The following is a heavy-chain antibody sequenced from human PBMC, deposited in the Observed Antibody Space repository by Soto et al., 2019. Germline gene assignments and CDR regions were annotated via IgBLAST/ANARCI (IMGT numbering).Heavy chain of an antibody. V-gene: IGHV3-30*18. J-gene: IGHJ6*02. Sequence: PGGSLRLSCAASGFTFSSYGMHWVRQAPGKGLEWVAVISYDGSNKYYADSVKGRFTISRDNSKNTLYLQMNSLRAEDTAVYYCAKDHSGYDYYYGMDVWGQGTTVTVSS. D-gene: IGHD5-12*01. CDR3: AKDHSGYDYYYGMDV. CDR2: ISYDGSNK. CDR1: GFTFSSYG.